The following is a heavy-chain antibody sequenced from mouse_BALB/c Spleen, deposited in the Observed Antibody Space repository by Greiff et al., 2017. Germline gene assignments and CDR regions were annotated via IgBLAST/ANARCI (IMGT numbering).Heavy chain of an antibody. CDR1: GFAFSSYD. CDR3: ARQGVMITAY. J-gene: IGHJ3*01. D-gene: IGHD2-4*01. V-gene: IGHV5-12-1*01. CDR2: ISSGGGST. Sequence: EVQLVESGGGLVKPGGSLKLSCAASGFAFSSYDMSWVRQTPEQRLEWVAYISSGGGSTYYPDTVKGRFTISRDNAKNTLYLQMSSLKSEDTAMYYCARQGVMITAYWGQGTLVTVSA.